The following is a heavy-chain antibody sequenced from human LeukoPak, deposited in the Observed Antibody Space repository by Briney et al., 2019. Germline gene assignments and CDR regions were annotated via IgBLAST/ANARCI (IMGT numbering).Heavy chain of an antibody. CDR3: ARDVVVAAAGTYHGMDV. D-gene: IGHD6-13*01. Sequence: SETLSLTCTVSGGSISSGGYYWSWIRQHPGKGLEWIGYIYYSGSTYYNPSLKSRVTIAVDTSKNQFSLQLRSVTAADTAVYYCARDVVVAAAGTYHGMDVWGQGTAVTVSS. J-gene: IGHJ6*02. V-gene: IGHV4-31*03. CDR2: IYYSGST. CDR1: GGSISSGGYY.